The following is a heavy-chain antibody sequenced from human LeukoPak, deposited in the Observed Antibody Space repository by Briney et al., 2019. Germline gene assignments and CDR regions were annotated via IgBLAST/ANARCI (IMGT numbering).Heavy chain of an antibody. Sequence: ASVKVSCKASGYTFSTYYIHWVRQAPGQRLEWMGMINPSDGAATYAQRLHGRGTISRDMSTTRDYMDLRSQGFEETAVYFCARGQRGGVSGNLGGLFASYYTYYYVDVWGRGTTVTVSS. V-gene: IGHV1-46*01. CDR2: INPSDGAA. CDR1: GYTFSTYY. CDR3: ARGQRGGVSGNLGGLFASYYTYYYVDV. J-gene: IGHJ6*03. D-gene: IGHD1-26*01.